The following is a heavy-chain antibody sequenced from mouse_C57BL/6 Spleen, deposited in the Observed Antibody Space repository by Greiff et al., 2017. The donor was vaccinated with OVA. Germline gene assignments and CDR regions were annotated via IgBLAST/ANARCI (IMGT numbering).Heavy chain of an antibody. CDR2: ISYDGSN. V-gene: IGHV3-6*01. CDR3: ARGGLRSYWYFDV. CDR1: GYSITSGYY. J-gene: IGHJ1*03. D-gene: IGHD2-4*01. Sequence: EVQLVESGPGLVKPSQSLSLTCSVTGYSITSGYYWNWIRQFPGNKLEWMGYISYDGSNNYNPSLKNRISFTRDTSKNQFFLKLNSVTTEDTATYYCARGGLRSYWYFDVWGTGTTVTVSS.